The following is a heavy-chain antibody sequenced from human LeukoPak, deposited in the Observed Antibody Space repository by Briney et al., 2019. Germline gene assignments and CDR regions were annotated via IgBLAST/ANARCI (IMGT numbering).Heavy chain of an antibody. D-gene: IGHD3-10*01. CDR3: VRDHVSGKDDRNFDY. V-gene: IGHV1-2*02. Sequence: ASVKVSCKASGYRFSDYYMFWIRQAPGQGIEWVGWINPKTGVTSYAQKFQGRVTVTTDTSITTLYMELNSLISDDTAVYYCVRDHVSGKDDRNFDYWGQGTLVTVSS. J-gene: IGHJ4*02. CDR1: GYRFSDYY. CDR2: INPKTGVT.